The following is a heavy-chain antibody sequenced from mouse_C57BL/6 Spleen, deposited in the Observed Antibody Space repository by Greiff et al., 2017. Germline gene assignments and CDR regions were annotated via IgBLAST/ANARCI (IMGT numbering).Heavy chain of an antibody. CDR1: GYSFTSYY. V-gene: IGHV1-66*01. D-gene: IGHD3-1*01. J-gene: IGHJ4*01. Sequence: QVQLQQSGPELVKPGASVKISCKASGYSFTSYYIHWVKQRPGQGLEWIGWIYPGSGNTKYNEKFKGKATLTAGTSSSTAYMQLSSLTSEDSAVYYCARYSGAMDYWGQGTSVTVSS. CDR3: ARYSGAMDY. CDR2: IYPGSGNT.